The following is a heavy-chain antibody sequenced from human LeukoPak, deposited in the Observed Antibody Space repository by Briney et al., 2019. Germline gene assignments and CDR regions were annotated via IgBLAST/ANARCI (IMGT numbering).Heavy chain of an antibody. Sequence: GRSLRLSCAASGFTFSSYGMYWVRQAPGKGLEWVATISYDGSNTYYADSLKGRFTISRDISKNTLYLQMNSLRAEDTAVYYCSVNMGSGYRFDYWGQGTLVTVSS. V-gene: IGHV3-30*03. J-gene: IGHJ4*02. D-gene: IGHD3-22*01. CDR2: ISYDGSNT. CDR1: GFTFSSYG. CDR3: SVNMGSGYRFDY.